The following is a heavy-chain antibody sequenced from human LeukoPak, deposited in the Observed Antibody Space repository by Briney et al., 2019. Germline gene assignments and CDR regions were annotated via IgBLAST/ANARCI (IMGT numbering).Heavy chain of an antibody. Sequence: SETLSLTCAVYGGSFSAYYWSWIRQSPGKGLQWIAEVNHRGDTNYNPSVKGRVTISVDTSKNQFSLKVTSLTAADTAVYYCARGPTISETGFFDYWGQGTLVTVSS. V-gene: IGHV4-34*01. CDR1: GGSFSAYY. D-gene: IGHD1-1*01. CDR2: VNHRGDT. CDR3: ARGPTISETGFFDY. J-gene: IGHJ4*03.